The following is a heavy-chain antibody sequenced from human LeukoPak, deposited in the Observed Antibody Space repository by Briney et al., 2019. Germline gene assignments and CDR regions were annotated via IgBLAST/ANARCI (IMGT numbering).Heavy chain of an antibody. D-gene: IGHD5-18*01. CDR1: GFTFSSYA. CDR2: ISGSGVST. V-gene: IGHV3-23*01. J-gene: IGHJ4*02. CDR3: AKDLRGIQLKDY. Sequence: PGGSLRLSCVASGFTFSSYAVAWVRQASGKGLAWVSTISGSGVSTYYADSVKGRFTISRDNSKNTLYLQMNSLRAEDTAVYYCAKDLRGIQLKDYWGQGTLVTVSS.